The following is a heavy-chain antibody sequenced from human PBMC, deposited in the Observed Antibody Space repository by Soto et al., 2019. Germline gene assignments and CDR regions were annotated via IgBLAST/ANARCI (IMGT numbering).Heavy chain of an antibody. V-gene: IGHV3-30-3*01. CDR2: ISYDGSNK. CDR1: GFTFSSYA. D-gene: IGHD1-26*01. J-gene: IGHJ4*02. Sequence: QVQLVESGGGVVQPGRSLRLSCAASGFTFSSYAMHWVRQAPGKGLEWVAVISYDGSNKYYADSVKGRFTISRDNSKNTLYLQMNSLRAEDTAVYYCAREVGATLPYFDYWGQGTLVTVSS. CDR3: AREVGATLPYFDY.